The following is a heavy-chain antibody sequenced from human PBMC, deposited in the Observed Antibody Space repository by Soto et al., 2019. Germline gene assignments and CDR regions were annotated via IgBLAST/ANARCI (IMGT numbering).Heavy chain of an antibody. CDR1: GYTLTELS. CDR2: FDPEDGET. Sequence: ASVKVSGKVSGYTLTELSMHWVRQAPGKGLEWMGGFDPEDGETIYAQKFQGRVTMTEDTSTDTAYMELSSLRSEDTAVYYCATEKRLGATPKEYYYSGMDVWGQGTTVTVSS. J-gene: IGHJ6*02. CDR3: ATEKRLGATPKEYYYSGMDV. V-gene: IGHV1-24*01. D-gene: IGHD1-26*01.